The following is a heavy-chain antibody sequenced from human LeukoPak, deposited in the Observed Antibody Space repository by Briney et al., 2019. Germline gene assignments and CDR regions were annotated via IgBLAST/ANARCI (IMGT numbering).Heavy chain of an antibody. CDR3: AREFSGYDSSGYDAFDI. D-gene: IGHD3-22*01. Sequence: ASVKVSCKASGYTFTSYGISWVRQAPGQGLEWMGWISAYNGNTNYAQKLQGRVTMTTDTSTSTAYMELRSLRSDDTAVYYCAREFSGYDSSGYDAFDIWGQGTMVTVSS. CDR1: GYTFTSYG. CDR2: ISAYNGNT. V-gene: IGHV1-18*01. J-gene: IGHJ3*02.